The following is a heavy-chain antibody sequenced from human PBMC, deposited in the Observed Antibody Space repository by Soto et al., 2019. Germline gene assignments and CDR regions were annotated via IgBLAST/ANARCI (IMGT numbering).Heavy chain of an antibody. CDR2: VKTKTDGGTT. CDR3: TTLGPS. CDR1: GFTFSDAW. V-gene: IGHV3-15*07. J-gene: IGHJ5*02. Sequence: EVQLVESGGGLVKPGGSLRLSCAASGFTFSDAWMNWVRQAPGKGLEWVGHVKTKTDGGTTDYAAFVNGRFTISRDDSTNTLFLHMTNVKIEDTVMYYCTTLGPSWGKGTLVTVSS.